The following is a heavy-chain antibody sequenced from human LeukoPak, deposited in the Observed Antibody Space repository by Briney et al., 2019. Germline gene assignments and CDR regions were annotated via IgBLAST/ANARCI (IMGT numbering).Heavy chain of an antibody. CDR3: ARGSITMVLYYYYYYMDV. J-gene: IGHJ6*03. CDR2: IYHSGST. CDR1: GYSISSGYY. V-gene: IGHV4-38-2*02. D-gene: IGHD3-10*01. Sequence: PSETLSLTCTVSGYSISSGYYWAWIRQFPGKGLEWIGNIYHSGSTYYNPSLKSRVTISVDTSKNQFSLKLSSVTVADTAVYYCARGSITMVLYYYYYYMDVWGKGTTVTISS.